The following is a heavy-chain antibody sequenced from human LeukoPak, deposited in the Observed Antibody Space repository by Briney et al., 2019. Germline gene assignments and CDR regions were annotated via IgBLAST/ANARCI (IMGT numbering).Heavy chain of an antibody. J-gene: IGHJ5*02. CDR3: AREPGKGWFDP. D-gene: IGHD1-14*01. Sequence: SETLSLTCAVSGGSISSSNWWRWVRPPPGEGLEWIGEIYHSGSTNYNPSLKSRVTITVDKSKNQFSLKLSSVTAADTAVYYCAREPGKGWFDPWGQGTLVTVSS. CDR2: IYHSGST. V-gene: IGHV4-4*02. CDR1: GGSISSSNW.